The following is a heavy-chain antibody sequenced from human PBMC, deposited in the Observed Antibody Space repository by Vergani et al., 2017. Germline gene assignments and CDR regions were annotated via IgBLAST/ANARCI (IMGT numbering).Heavy chain of an antibody. J-gene: IGHJ5*02. Sequence: QVQLQESGPGLVKPSQTLSLTCTVSGGSISSGGYYWSWIRQHPGKGLEWIGYIYYSGSTNYNPSLKSRVTISVDTSKNQFSLKLSSVTAADTAVYYCARTKGDSSSFNWFDPWGQGTLVTVSS. CDR3: ARTKGDSSSFNWFDP. V-gene: IGHV4-31*03. D-gene: IGHD6-13*01. CDR1: GGSISSGGYY. CDR2: IYYSGST.